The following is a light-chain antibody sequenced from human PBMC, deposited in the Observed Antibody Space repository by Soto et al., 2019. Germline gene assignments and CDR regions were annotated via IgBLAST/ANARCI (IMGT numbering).Light chain of an antibody. V-gene: IGKV3-15*01. CDR1: QSISIN. Sequence: EIVITQXPPTLSXXXXXXAXXXFRASQSISINLAWYQQKPGQAPRLLIYAASNRATGVPARFSGSWSGTEFTLTISSLQSEDFAVYYCQQYNNWITFGQGTRLEIK. CDR2: AAS. CDR3: QQYNNWIT. J-gene: IGKJ5*01.